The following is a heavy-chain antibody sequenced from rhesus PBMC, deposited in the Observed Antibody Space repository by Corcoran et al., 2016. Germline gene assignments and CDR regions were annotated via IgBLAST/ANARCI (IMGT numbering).Heavy chain of an antibody. CDR3: ARVGGVGKYFEF. J-gene: IGHJ1*01. Sequence: QLQLQESGPGLVKPSETLSVTCAVSGGSISSSYWSWIRQAPGKGLEWIGYICGSGSSTNYNPSLKSRVTLAMDTSNNQLCLKLMYVTTADTAVYYCARVGGVGKYFEFWGQGALVTVSS. CDR2: ICGSGSST. CDR1: GGSISSSY. D-gene: IGHD1-44*02. V-gene: IGHV4-169*01.